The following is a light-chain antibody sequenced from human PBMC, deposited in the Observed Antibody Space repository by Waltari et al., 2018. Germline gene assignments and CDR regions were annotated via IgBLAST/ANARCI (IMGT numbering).Light chain of an antibody. CDR2: QDT. CDR3: QAWDSNTVI. J-gene: IGLJ2*01. Sequence: SYELTQAPSVSVSPGQTASITCPGKKLDNNYVYWYQQKAGQSPVLVIHQDTKRPSGIPERFSGSNSGNTATLTISGTQAVDEADYYCQAWDSNTVIFGGGTKLTVL. CDR1: KLDNNY. V-gene: IGLV3-1*01.